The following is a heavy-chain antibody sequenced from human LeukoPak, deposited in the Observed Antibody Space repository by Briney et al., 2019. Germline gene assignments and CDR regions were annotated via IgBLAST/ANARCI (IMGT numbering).Heavy chain of an antibody. Sequence: SETLSLTCTVSGGSISSGGYYWSWIRQHPGKGLEWIGYIYYSGSTYYNPSLKSRVTISVDTSKNQFSLKLSSVTAADTAVYYCARSWGISAQFDYWDQGTLVTVSS. V-gene: IGHV4-31*03. CDR1: GGSISSGGYY. D-gene: IGHD3-16*01. J-gene: IGHJ4*02. CDR3: ARSWGISAQFDY. CDR2: IYYSGST.